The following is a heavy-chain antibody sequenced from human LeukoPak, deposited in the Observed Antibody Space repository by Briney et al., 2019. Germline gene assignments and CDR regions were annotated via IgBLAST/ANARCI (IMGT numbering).Heavy chain of an antibody. J-gene: IGHJ4*02. CDR3: ARDNIVVVPAAQWWGFDY. CDR1: GYTFSSYD. CDR2: MNPNSGNT. Sequence: GASVKVSCNTSGYTFSSYDVIWVRLAPGQGLEWMGWMNPNSGNTGYAQKFQGRVTMTGDTSISTAYMELSSLISDDTAVYYCARDNIVVVPAAQWWGFDYWGQGTLVTVSS. V-gene: IGHV1-8*01. D-gene: IGHD2-2*01.